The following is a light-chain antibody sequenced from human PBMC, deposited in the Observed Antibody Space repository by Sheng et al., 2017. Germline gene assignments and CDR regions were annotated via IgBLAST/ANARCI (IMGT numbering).Light chain of an antibody. Sequence: QPPSVSAAPGQKVTISCSGSSSNIGNNYVSWYQQLPGTAPKLLIYDNNKRPSGIPDRFSGSKSGTSATLGITGLQTGDEADYYCGTWDSSLSAGVFGGGTKLTVL. CDR2: DNN. V-gene: IGLV1-51*01. J-gene: IGLJ3*02. CDR3: GTWDSSLSAGV. CDR1: SSNIGNNY.